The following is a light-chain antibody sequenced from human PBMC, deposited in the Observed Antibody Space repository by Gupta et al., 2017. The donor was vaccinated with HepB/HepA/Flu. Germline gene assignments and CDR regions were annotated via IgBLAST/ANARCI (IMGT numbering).Light chain of an antibody. CDR1: SSDFGIYNL. CDR3: SSYAGSVV. CDR2: EVT. J-gene: IGLJ2*01. V-gene: IGLV2-23*02. Sequence: XTISXPGTSSDFGIYNLVSWYQQHPGKAPKLMIYEVTKRPSGVSNRFSGSKSGNTASLTISGLQVEDEADYYCSSYAGSVVFGGGTKLTVL.